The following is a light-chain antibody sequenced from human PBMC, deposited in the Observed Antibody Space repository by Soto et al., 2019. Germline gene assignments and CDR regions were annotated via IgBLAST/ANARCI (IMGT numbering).Light chain of an antibody. J-gene: IGKJ5*01. V-gene: IGKV4-1*01. Sequence: DIVMTQSPDCLAVSLGERATINCNSSQSVLYSSNNKNYLAWYQQKPGKAPKLLIYAASSLQSGVPSRFSGSGSGTDFTLTISSLQPEDFATYYCQQSYSTPFTFGQGTRLEI. CDR1: QSVLYSSNNKNY. CDR2: AAS. CDR3: QQSYSTPFT.